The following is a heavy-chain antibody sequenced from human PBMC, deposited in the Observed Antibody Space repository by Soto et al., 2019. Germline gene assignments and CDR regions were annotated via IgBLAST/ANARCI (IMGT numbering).Heavy chain of an antibody. J-gene: IGHJ4*02. V-gene: IGHV4-31*03. Sequence: QVQLQESGPGLVKPSQTLSLTCTVSGGSISSGGYYWSWIRQHPGKGLEWIGCIYYSGSTDYNASLKSRVNISIDTSKSHFSLNLPSVPAADTAVYYCARDNLRLGFAYWGQGTLVSVSS. CDR3: ARDNLRLGFAY. CDR1: GGSISSGGYY. D-gene: IGHD3-16*01. CDR2: IYYSGST.